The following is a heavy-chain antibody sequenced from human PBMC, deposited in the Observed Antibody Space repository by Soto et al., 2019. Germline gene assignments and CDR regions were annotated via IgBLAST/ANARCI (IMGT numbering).Heavy chain of an antibody. CDR3: AKESRGSNSRGHFDY. CDR1: GFTFTNYG. D-gene: IGHD4-4*01. J-gene: IGHJ4*02. CDR2: ISYDGSNK. Sequence: QVQLVDSGGGVVQPGRSLRLSCAASGFTFTNYGMHWVRQAPGKGLEWVAFISYDGSNKYYADSVKGRFTISRDNSENTLYLQMNSLRAEDTAVYYCAKESRGSNSRGHFDYWGQGTLVTVSS. V-gene: IGHV3-30*18.